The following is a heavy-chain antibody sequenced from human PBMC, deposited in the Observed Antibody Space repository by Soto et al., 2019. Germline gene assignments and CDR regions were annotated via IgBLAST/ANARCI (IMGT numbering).Heavy chain of an antibody. CDR1: GFTFSNAW. CDR3: TTVHGPVYYYDSSAKLYYYGMDV. CDR2: IKSKTDGGTT. Sequence: PGGSLRLSCAASGFTFSNAWMSWVRQAPGKGLEWVGRIKSKTDGGTTDYAAPVKGRFTISRADSKNTLYLQMNSLKTEDTAVYYCTTVHGPVYYYDSSAKLYYYGMDVWGQGTTVTVS. J-gene: IGHJ6*02. D-gene: IGHD3-22*01. V-gene: IGHV3-15*01.